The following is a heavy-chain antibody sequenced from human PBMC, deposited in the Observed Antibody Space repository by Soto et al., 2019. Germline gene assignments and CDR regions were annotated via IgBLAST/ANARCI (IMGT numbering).Heavy chain of an antibody. CDR3: ARGVAAAGSDYYYYYYMDV. Sequence: PSETLSLTCAVYGGSFSGYYWSWIRQPPGKGLEWIGEINHSGSTNYNPSLKSRVTISVDMSKNQFSLKLSSVTAADTAVYYCARGVAAAGSDYYYYYYMDVWGKGTTVTVSS. CDR1: GGSFSGYY. D-gene: IGHD6-13*01. V-gene: IGHV4-34*01. J-gene: IGHJ6*03. CDR2: INHSGST.